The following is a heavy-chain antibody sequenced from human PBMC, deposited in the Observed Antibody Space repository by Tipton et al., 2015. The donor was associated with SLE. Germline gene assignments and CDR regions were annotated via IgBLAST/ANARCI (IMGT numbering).Heavy chain of an antibody. Sequence: SLRLSCAASGFTFSSYAMHWVRQAPGKGLEWVAVISYDGSNKYYADSVKGRFTISRDNSKNTLYLQMNSLRAEDTAVYYCARGGYDILTGSLDYWGQGTLVTVSS. J-gene: IGHJ4*02. CDR3: ARGGYDILTGSLDY. CDR1: GFTFSSYA. CDR2: ISYDGSNK. D-gene: IGHD3-9*01. V-gene: IGHV3-30-3*01.